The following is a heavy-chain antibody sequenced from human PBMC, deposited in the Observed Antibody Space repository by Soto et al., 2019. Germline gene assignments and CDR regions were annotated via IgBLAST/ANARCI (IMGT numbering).Heavy chain of an antibody. D-gene: IGHD6-13*01. CDR3: ASGYSSRWRRNWISNWFDS. CDR1: GGTFSSYA. CDR2: IIPIFGTA. Sequence: SVKVSCKASGGTFSSYAISWVRQAPGQGLEWMGGIIPIFGTANYAQKFQGRVTITADESTSTAYMELSSLRSEDTAVYYCASGYSSRWRRNWISNWFDSWGQGTLVTVSS. J-gene: IGHJ5*01. V-gene: IGHV1-69*13.